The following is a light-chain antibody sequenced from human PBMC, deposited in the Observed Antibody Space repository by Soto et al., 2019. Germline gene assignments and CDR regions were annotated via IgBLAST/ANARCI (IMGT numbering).Light chain of an antibody. CDR1: ISDVGGCNY. CDR2: EVS. CDR3: LSYADTAYV. V-gene: IGLV2-8*01. Sequence: QSALTQPASSSGSPGQSVTISCAGTISDVGGCNYVSWYQQYPGKVPKLMIYEVSERPSGVPDRFSGSKSGNTAFLTVSGLQAEDEADYYCLSYADTAYVFGTGTKVTVL. J-gene: IGLJ1*01.